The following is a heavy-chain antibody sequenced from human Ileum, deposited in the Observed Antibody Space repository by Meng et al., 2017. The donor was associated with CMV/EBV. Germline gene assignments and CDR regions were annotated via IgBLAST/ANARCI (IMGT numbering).Heavy chain of an antibody. J-gene: IGHJ6*02. CDR3: AKDIQLLLDYYYYGMDV. V-gene: IGHV3-30*02. CDR1: GFTFSNYA. D-gene: IGHD2-2*01. Sequence: GESLKISCAASGFTFSNYAMNWVRQAPGKGLEWVAFIRYDGSNKYYADSVKGRFTISRDNSKNTLYLQMNSLRAEDTAVYYCAKDIQLLLDYYYYGMDVWGQGTTVTVSS. CDR2: IRYDGSNK.